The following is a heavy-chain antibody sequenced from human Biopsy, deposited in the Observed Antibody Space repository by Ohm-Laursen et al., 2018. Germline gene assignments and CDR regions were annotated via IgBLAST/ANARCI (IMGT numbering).Heavy chain of an antibody. J-gene: IGHJ2*01. Sequence: SDTLSLTCTVSGDSISSYYWSWIRQPPGKGLQWIGYVYYTGSTDYNPSLQSRVTISADTSKNHFSLSLRSVTPADTAIYYCARDRGYYSDRTVPGCFDLWGRGTLVTVSS. CDR1: GDSISSYY. D-gene: IGHD3-22*01. CDR2: VYYTGST. V-gene: IGHV4-59*01. CDR3: ARDRGYYSDRTVPGCFDL.